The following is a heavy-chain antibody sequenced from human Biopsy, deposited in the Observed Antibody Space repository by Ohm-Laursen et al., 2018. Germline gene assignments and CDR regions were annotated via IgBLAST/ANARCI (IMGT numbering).Heavy chain of an antibody. Sequence: SVKVSCKASRGTFSSYIFAWVRQAPGQRPEWMGDVMPFFGTAQYAPKLQGRVSMTADKTTYTAYMELTSLTSEDTAVYFCARHHYDTSGYNWFDPWGQGTLVTVSS. CDR1: RGTFSSYI. D-gene: IGHD3-22*01. V-gene: IGHV1-69*06. CDR2: VMPFFGTA. J-gene: IGHJ5*02. CDR3: ARHHYDTSGYNWFDP.